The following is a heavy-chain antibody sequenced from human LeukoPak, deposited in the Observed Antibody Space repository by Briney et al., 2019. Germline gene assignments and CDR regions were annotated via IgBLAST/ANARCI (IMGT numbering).Heavy chain of an antibody. CDR2: INSDGSST. J-gene: IGHJ4*02. CDR1: GFTFSSYW. D-gene: IGHD4-23*01. Sequence: GGSLRLSCAASGFTFSSYWMHWVRQAPGKGLVWVSRINSDGSSTSYADSVKGRFTISRDNSKNTLYLQMNSLRPEDTAVYYCARGARKGDDYGGFFDYWGQGTLVSVSS. CDR3: ARGARKGDDYGGFFDY. V-gene: IGHV3-74*01.